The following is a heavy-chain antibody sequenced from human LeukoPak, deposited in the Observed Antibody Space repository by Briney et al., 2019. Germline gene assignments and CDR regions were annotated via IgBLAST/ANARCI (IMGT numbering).Heavy chain of an antibody. J-gene: IGHJ4*02. V-gene: IGHV3-23*01. CDR1: GLTFSSFA. Sequence: GGSLRLSCAAPGLTFSSFAMSWVPQAPAKGLEWVSAISASGGTTYSADSVRGRFTISRDNSKNTLYLQVNSLRVEDTAVYYCAKDRDGGTNTRAKGFDYWGQGTLVTVSS. CDR3: AKDRDGGTNTRAKGFDY. CDR2: ISASGGTT. D-gene: IGHD1-7*01.